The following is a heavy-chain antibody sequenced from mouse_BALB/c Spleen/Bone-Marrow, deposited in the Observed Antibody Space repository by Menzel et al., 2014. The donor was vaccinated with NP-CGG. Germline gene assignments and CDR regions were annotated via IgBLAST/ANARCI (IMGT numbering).Heavy chain of an antibody. Sequence: EVKLMESGPELVKPGASVKMSCKASGYTFTSYVMHWVQQKPGQGLERIGYINPYNDGTKYNEKFKGKATLTSDKSSSTAYMELSSLTSEDSAVYDCARDGYWTFDYWGQGTTLTVSS. CDR2: INPYNDGT. CDR3: ARDGYWTFDY. J-gene: IGHJ2*01. V-gene: IGHV1-14*01. CDR1: GYTFTSYV. D-gene: IGHD2-3*01.